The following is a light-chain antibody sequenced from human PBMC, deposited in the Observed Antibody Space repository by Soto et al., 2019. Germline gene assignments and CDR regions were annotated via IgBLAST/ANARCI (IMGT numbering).Light chain of an antibody. CDR3: QQRSNWPGGT. CDR2: DAS. J-gene: IGKJ2*02. CDR1: QSVSSY. V-gene: IGKV3-11*01. Sequence: EIVLTQSPATLSLSPGERATLSCRASQSVSSYLAWYQQKPGQAPRPLIYDASNRATGIPARFSGSGSGTDFTLTISSLEPEDFAVYYCQQRSNWPGGTFGQGTKLEIK.